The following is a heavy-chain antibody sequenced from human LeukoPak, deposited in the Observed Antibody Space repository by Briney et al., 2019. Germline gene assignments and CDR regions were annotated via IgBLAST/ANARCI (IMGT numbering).Heavy chain of an antibody. CDR2: IYHSGST. D-gene: IGHD3-3*01. Sequence: SQTLSLTCTVSGGSISSGGYYWSWIRQPPGKGLEWIGYIYHSGSTYYNPSLKSRVTISVDRSKNQFSLKLSSVTAADTAVYYCARDGGVVINGVFDYWGQGTLVTVSS. V-gene: IGHV4-30-2*01. CDR3: ARDGGVVINGVFDY. CDR1: GGSISSGGYY. J-gene: IGHJ4*02.